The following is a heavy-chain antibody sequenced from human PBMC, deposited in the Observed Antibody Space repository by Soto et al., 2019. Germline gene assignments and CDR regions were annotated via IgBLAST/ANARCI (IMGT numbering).Heavy chain of an antibody. D-gene: IGHD5-12*01. J-gene: IGHJ4*02. CDR2: ISGSGGRT. Sequence: GGSLRLSCAASGFTFSSYAMSWVRQAPGKGLEWVSAISGSGGRTYYEDSVKGRFTISRDNSKNTLYLQMNSLRAEDTAVYYCAKDGWEATILYYFDYWGQGTLVTVSS. CDR1: GFTFSSYA. CDR3: AKDGWEATILYYFDY. V-gene: IGHV3-23*01.